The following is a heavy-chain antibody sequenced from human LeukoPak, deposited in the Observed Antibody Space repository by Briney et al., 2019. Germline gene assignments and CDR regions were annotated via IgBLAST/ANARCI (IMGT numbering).Heavy chain of an antibody. J-gene: IGHJ4*02. V-gene: IGHV4-30-4*08. CDR2: IYYSGST. Sequence: SQTLSLTCSVSGGSISSGDYYWSWIRQPPGKGLEWIDYIYYSGSTYYNPSLKSRVTISVETSKNQFSLRLSSVTAADTAVYYCARVYYDSSNYYYVLSWGQGTLVTVSS. CDR3: ARVYYDSSNYYYVLS. D-gene: IGHD3-22*01. CDR1: GGSISSGDYY.